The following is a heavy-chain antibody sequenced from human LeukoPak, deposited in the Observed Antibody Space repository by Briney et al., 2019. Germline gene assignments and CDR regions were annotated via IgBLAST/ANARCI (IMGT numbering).Heavy chain of an antibody. J-gene: IGHJ4*02. CDR3: ARAIGGEYFDY. Sequence: GGSLLLSCAASGFTFSSYDMHWVRQGTGKGLEWVSVIGIAGDTYYPGSVKGRFTISRENAKNSLYLQMNSLRAGDTAVYYCARAIGGEYFDYWGQGTLVTVSS. CDR1: GFTFSSYD. D-gene: IGHD3-16*01. CDR2: IGIAGDT. V-gene: IGHV3-13*01.